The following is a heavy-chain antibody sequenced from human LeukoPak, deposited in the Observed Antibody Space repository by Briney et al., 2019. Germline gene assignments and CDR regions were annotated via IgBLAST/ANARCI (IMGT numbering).Heavy chain of an antibody. V-gene: IGHV1-46*01. D-gene: IGHD6-13*01. CDR2: INPSGGST. Sequence: GASVKVSCKASGYTFTSYYMHWVRQAPGQGLEWMGIINPSGGSTSYAQKFQGRVTMTRDTSISTAYMELSRLRSEDTAVYYCARDQIEDSSSWSWFDPWGQGTLVTVSS. CDR1: GYTFTSYY. CDR3: ARDQIEDSSSWSWFDP. J-gene: IGHJ5*02.